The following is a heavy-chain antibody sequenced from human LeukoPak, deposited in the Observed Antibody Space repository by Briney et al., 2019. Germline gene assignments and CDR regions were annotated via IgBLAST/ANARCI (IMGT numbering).Heavy chain of an antibody. Sequence: PGGSLRLSCAASGFTFSSYWMSWVRQAPGKGLEWVANIKQDGSEKYYVDSVKGRFTISRDNAKNSLYLQMNSLRAEDTAVYYCARDHLEPYTIWAFDIWGQGTMVTVSS. V-gene: IGHV3-7*01. CDR1: GFTFSSYW. J-gene: IGHJ3*02. CDR2: IKQDGSEK. CDR3: ARDHLEPYTIWAFDI. D-gene: IGHD1-1*01.